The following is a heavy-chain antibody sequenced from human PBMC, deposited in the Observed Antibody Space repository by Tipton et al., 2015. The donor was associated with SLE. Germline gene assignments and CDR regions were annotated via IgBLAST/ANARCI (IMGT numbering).Heavy chain of an antibody. Sequence: TLSLTCTVSGGSISSSRYYWGWIRQPPGKGLEWIGEINHSGSTNYNPSLKSRVTISVDTSKNQFSLKLSSVTAADTAVYYCARHAGAGYSSGRGWFDPWGQGTLVTVSS. V-gene: IGHV4-61*05. CDR1: GGSISSSRYY. D-gene: IGHD6-19*01. J-gene: IGHJ5*02. CDR3: ARHAGAGYSSGRGWFDP. CDR2: INHSGST.